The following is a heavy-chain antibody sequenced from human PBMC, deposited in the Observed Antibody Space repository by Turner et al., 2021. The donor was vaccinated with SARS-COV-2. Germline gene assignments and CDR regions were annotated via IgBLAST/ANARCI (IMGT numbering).Heavy chain of an antibody. CDR2: FYKIGSI. CDR1: GGSISSKS. D-gene: IGHD1-26*01. V-gene: IGHV4-59*08. CDR3: ARHQGSASGYDHGMNV. J-gene: IGHJ6*02. Sequence: QVQLQASCPGLVWPSETLSLTCPVSGGSISSKSWSWSRQSPGRGLEWIGYFYKIGSIDYNPSLRSRVTISVDTSKNQLSLNLISVTAADTAVYYCARHQGSASGYDHGMNVWGQGTAVIVSS.